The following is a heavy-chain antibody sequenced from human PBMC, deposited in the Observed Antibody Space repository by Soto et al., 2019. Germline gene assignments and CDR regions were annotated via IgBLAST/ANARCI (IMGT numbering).Heavy chain of an antibody. CDR1: GFTFSDYY. Sequence: GGSLRLSCAASGFTFSDYYMSWIRQAPGKGLEWVSYISSSGSIIYYADSVKGRFTISRDNAKNSLYLQLNSLRAEDTAVYYCARDLGYYASDGYFDYWGKGTLVTVSS. D-gene: IGHD3-22*01. CDR2: ISSSGSII. CDR3: ARDLGYYASDGYFDY. V-gene: IGHV3-11*01. J-gene: IGHJ4*02.